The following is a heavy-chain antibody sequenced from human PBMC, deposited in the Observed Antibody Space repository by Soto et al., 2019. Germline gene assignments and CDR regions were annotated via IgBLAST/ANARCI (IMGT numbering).Heavy chain of an antibody. CDR1: GFTFSSYY. V-gene: IGHV3-21*01. CDR2: ISTSSRSI. Sequence: PGGSLRLSCAASGFTFSSYYMNWVRQAPGEGLEWVSSISTSSRSIYYADSVKGRFTISRDNAKSSLYLQMNSLRAEDTAVYYCATGYRSGWYGLEYWGQGTMVTVYS. J-gene: IGHJ4*02. D-gene: IGHD6-19*01. CDR3: ATGYRSGWYGLEY.